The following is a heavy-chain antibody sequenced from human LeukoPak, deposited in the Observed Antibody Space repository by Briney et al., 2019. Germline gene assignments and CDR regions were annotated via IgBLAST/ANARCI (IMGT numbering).Heavy chain of an antibody. J-gene: IGHJ4*02. CDR1: GFTFSSYA. D-gene: IGHD1-26*01. CDR2: ISYDGSNK. CDR3: ARSGSYYTELDY. Sequence: PGGSLRLSCAASGFTFSSYAMHWVRQAPGKGLEWVAVISYDGSNKYYADSVKGRFTISRDNSKNTLYLQMNSLRAEDTAVYYCARSGSYYTELDYWGQGTLVTVSS. V-gene: IGHV3-30-3*01.